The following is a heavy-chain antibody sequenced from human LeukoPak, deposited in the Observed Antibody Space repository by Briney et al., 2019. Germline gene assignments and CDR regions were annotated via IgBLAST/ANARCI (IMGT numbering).Heavy chain of an antibody. CDR2: IKTKADNYAT. J-gene: IGHJ6*04. CDR3: THPAYYYNVDV. CDR1: GLTFGVSA. V-gene: IGHV3-73*01. D-gene: IGHD6-25*01. Sequence: GGSLKLSCSASGLTFGVSALHWVRQASGKGLEWVGRIKTKADNYATAYAASVKGRFTISRDDSTNTAYLQMNSLKTEDTAVYYCTHPAYYYNVDVWGKGTTVTVSS.